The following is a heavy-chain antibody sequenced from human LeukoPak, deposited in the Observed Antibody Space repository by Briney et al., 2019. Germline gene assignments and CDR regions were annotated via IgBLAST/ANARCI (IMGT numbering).Heavy chain of an antibody. CDR3: ARDPGTGTTPYYYGMDV. CDR1: GFTFSSYS. D-gene: IGHD1-7*01. J-gene: IGHJ6*02. CDR2: ISSSSSTI. Sequence: PGGSLRLSCAASGFTFSSYSMNWVRQAPGKGLEWVSYISSSSSTIYYADSVKGRFTISRDNAKNSLYLQMNSLRAEDTAVYYCARDPGTGTTPYYYGMDVWGQGTTVTVSS. V-gene: IGHV3-48*04.